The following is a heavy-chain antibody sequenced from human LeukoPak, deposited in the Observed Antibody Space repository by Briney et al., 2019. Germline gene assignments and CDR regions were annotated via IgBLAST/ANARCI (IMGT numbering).Heavy chain of an antibody. J-gene: IGHJ6*03. Sequence: PRGSLRLSCEPSLFTLSSYSMNWVPQAPGKGGGWVSYISSSSSVIYYADSVKARFTISRDNARNSLNLQMNSLRAEDTAVYYCARPLRSSSYIYYYIDVWGKGTTVTVSS. CDR3: ARPLRSSSYIYYYIDV. D-gene: IGHD2-2*02. CDR1: LFTLSSYS. V-gene: IGHV3-48*01. CDR2: ISSSSSVI.